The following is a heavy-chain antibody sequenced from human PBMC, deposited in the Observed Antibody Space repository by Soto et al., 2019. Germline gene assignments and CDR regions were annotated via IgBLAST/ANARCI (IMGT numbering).Heavy chain of an antibody. J-gene: IGHJ4*02. Sequence: SETLSLTCTVSGGSIASYGYFWGWIRQPPGKGLEWLATIHYTGSAYYDPSLESRVTMSVDTSKNQVSLRLSSLTAADTAVYYCAKHSLTTLTRHFDFWGQGTLVTVSS. D-gene: IGHD3-22*01. CDR2: IHYTGSA. CDR3: AKHSLTTLTRHFDF. CDR1: GGSIASYGYF. V-gene: IGHV4-39*01.